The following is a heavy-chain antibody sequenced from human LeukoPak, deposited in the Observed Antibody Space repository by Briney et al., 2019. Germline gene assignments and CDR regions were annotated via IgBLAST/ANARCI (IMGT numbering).Heavy chain of an antibody. D-gene: IGHD1-26*01. CDR2: ISGSGGAGT. J-gene: IGHJ6*02. CDR1: GFTCSSYD. V-gene: IGHV3-23*01. CDR3: VKDRGGSPFYGMDV. Sequence: GGSLRLSCAGSGFTCSSYDMSWVRQATGKGLEWVSTISGSGGAGTYYADSVKGRFTVSRDNSRNTLYLPMNSLRTEDTAVYYCVKDRGGSPFYGMDVWGQGTTVTVSS.